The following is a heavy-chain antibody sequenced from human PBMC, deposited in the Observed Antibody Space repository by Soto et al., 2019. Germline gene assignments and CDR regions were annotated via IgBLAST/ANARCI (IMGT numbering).Heavy chain of an antibody. CDR1: GGSISSGGYY. D-gene: IGHD6-19*01. V-gene: IGHV4-31*03. Sequence: SETLSLTCTVSGGSISSGGYYWSWIRQHPGKGLEWIGYIYYSGSTYYNPSLKSRVTISVDTSKNQFSLKLSSVTAADTAVYYCARGGSSGWFSLTWGQGTLVTVSS. CDR3: ARGGSSGWFSLT. J-gene: IGHJ4*02. CDR2: IYYSGST.